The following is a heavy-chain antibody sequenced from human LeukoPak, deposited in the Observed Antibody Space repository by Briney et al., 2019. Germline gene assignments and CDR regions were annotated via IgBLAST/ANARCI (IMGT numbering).Heavy chain of an antibody. CDR3: ARGPEIFGAVTRDAPLFDY. CDR1: GASISSYY. J-gene: IGHJ4*02. Sequence: SETLSLTCTVSGASISSYYWSWIRQPPGKGLDWIGYIYYIGRTNYNPSLKSRVIISVDTSKNQFSLNLNSVTAADTAVYYCARGPEIFGAVTRDAPLFDYWGQGILVTVSS. CDR2: IYYIGRT. D-gene: IGHD3-3*01. V-gene: IGHV4-59*01.